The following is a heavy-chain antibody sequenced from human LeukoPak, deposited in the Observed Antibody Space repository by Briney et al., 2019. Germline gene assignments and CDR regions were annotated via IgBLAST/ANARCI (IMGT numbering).Heavy chain of an antibody. Sequence: GGSLRLSCAASGFTFTNAWMSWVRQAPGKGLEWVGRIKSKTDGGTTDYAAPVKGRFTISRDDSKNTLYLQVNSLRTEDTAMYYCTSYDILTGTDFWGQGTLVTVSS. D-gene: IGHD3-9*01. J-gene: IGHJ4*02. CDR2: IKSKTDGGTT. CDR1: GFTFTNAW. CDR3: TSYDILTGTDF. V-gene: IGHV3-15*01.